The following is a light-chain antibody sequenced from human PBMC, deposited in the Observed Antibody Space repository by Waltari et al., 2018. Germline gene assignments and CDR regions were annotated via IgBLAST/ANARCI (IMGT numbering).Light chain of an antibody. V-gene: IGLV2-11*01. J-gene: IGLJ3*02. CDR3: CSYAGVHTFWL. CDR1: TSDVGGYNS. Sequence: QSALTQPPSVSGSPEQSVPISCTGSTSDVGGYNSVSWYQQHPGKAPKLIIFDVNQRPSGVPARFSGSKSGNTASLTISGLRPEDEADYHCCSYAGVHTFWLFGGGTKLTVL. CDR2: DVN.